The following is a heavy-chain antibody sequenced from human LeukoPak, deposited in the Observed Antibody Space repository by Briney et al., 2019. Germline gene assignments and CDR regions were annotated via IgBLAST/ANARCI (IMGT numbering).Heavy chain of an antibody. CDR3: AKDRGYYDSSGYYLLDAFDI. J-gene: IGHJ3*02. D-gene: IGHD3-22*01. Sequence: GGSLRLSCAASGFTFSSYGMHWVRQAPGKGLEWVAVISYDGSNKYYAGSVKGRFTISRDNSKNTLYLQMNSLRAEDTAVYYCAKDRGYYDSSGYYLLDAFDIWGQGTMVTVSS. CDR1: GFTFSSYG. CDR2: ISYDGSNK. V-gene: IGHV3-30*18.